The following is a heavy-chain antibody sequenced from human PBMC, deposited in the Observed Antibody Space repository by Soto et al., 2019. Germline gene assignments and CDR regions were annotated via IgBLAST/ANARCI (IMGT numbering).Heavy chain of an antibody. V-gene: IGHV3-23*01. D-gene: IGHD6-13*01. Sequence: GGSLRLSCAASGFTFSSYAMSWVRQAPGKGLEWVSGIIGSGGSTFNADSVKGRFTISRDNSKNTLFLQMNSLRAEDTAVYYCAKKGGAEQLWTYGMDVWGQGNTVTVYS. CDR1: GFTFSSYA. CDR3: AKKGGAEQLWTYGMDV. J-gene: IGHJ6*02. CDR2: IIGSGGST.